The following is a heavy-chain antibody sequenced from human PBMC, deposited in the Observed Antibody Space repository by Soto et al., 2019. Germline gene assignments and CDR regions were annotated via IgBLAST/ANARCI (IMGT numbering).Heavy chain of an antibody. D-gene: IGHD3-10*01. CDR1: GFVFKDSS. J-gene: IGHJ4*02. CDR2: IRDRAYNYAT. V-gene: IGHV3-73*01. Sequence: EVLLVESGGGLVQPGGSLKLSCEASGFVFKDSSIHWVRQASGKGLEWVGRIRDRAYNYATAYAASVKGRFTISRDDSNNKAYLQMDSLKTEDTAIYYCTRLISAAQDYWGQGTLGTVSS. CDR3: TRLISAAQDY.